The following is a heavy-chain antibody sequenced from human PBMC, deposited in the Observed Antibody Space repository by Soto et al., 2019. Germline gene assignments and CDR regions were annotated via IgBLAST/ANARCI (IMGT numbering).Heavy chain of an antibody. J-gene: IGHJ3*02. Sequence: EVQLVESGGGLVKPGGSRRLSCAASGFTFSNAWMNWVRQAPGKGLEWVGRIKSKTDGGTTDYAAPVKGRFTISRDDSKNTLYLQMNSLKTEDTAVYYCTTDLRFVLLWFGEEDDAFDIWGQGTMVTVSS. CDR1: GFTFSNAW. CDR2: IKSKTDGGTT. D-gene: IGHD3-10*01. V-gene: IGHV3-15*07. CDR3: TTDLRFVLLWFGEEDDAFDI.